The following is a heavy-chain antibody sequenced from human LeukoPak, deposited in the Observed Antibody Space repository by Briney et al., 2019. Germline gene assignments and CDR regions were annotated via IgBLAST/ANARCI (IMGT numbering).Heavy chain of an antibody. Sequence: GGSLRLSCAASGFIFSSYWMGWVRQAPGKGLEWVANIKRDGSERYYEDSVKGRFTISRDNARNSLYLQMNSLRGEDTAVYYCARDKEAAVDFWSGYYPLWGQGTLVTVSS. CDR2: IKRDGSER. V-gene: IGHV3-7*01. J-gene: IGHJ4*02. CDR3: ARDKEAAVDFWSGYYPL. D-gene: IGHD3-3*01. CDR1: GFIFSSYW.